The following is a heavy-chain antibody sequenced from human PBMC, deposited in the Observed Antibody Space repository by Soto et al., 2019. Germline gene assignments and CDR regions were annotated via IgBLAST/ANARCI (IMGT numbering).Heavy chain of an antibody. D-gene: IGHD3-3*01. V-gene: IGHV1-69*12. J-gene: IGHJ6*02. Sequence: QVQLVQSGAEVKKPGSSVKVSCKASGGTFSSYAISWVRQAPGQGLEWMGGIIPILGTANYAQKFQGRVTIPADESTSTAYMELSSLRSEDTAVYYCARDGITIFGVVATYYYYYYGMDVWGQETTVTVSS. CDR2: IIPILGTA. CDR3: ARDGITIFGVVATYYYYYYGMDV. CDR1: GGTFSSYA.